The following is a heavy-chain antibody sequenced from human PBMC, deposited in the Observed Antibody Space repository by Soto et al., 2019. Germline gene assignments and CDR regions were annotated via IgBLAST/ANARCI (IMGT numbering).Heavy chain of an antibody. J-gene: IGHJ4*02. CDR3: AKEGGGGHDIAAAGTYVGYDFGY. D-gene: IGHD6-13*01. CDR2: ISYDGSNK. CDR1: GFTFSSYG. V-gene: IGHV3-30*18. Sequence: QVQLVESGGGVVQPGRSLRLSCAASGFTFSSYGMHWVRQAPGKGLEWVAVISYDGSNKYYADSVKGRFTISRDNSQKTPYLQINSLRAEDTAVYYCAKEGGGGHDIAAAGTYVGYDFGYWGQGTLVTVSS.